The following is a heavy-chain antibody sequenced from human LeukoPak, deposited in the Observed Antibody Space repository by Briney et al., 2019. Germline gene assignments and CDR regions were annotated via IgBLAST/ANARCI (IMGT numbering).Heavy chain of an antibody. CDR3: ARERGRSYGSGPYYYYYMDV. Sequence: PSETLSLTCTVSGGSISSYYWSWIRQPPGKGLEWIGYIYYSGSTNYNPSLKSRVTISVDTSKNQFSLKLSSVTAADTAVYYCARERGRSYGSGPYYYYYMDVWGKGTTVTVSS. V-gene: IGHV4-59*01. CDR1: GGSISSYY. D-gene: IGHD5-18*01. J-gene: IGHJ6*03. CDR2: IYYSGST.